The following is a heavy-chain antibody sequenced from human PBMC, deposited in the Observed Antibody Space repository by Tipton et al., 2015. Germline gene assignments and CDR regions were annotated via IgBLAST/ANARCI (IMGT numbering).Heavy chain of an antibody. CDR3: ACQDYDSLTRDYQTVDY. CDR2: IFHSGNT. Sequence: TLSLTCDVSGYSISSGYYWGWIRQPPGKGLEWIGSIFHSGNTYYNPSLKSRVTMSRDTSKNQFSLKLTSVTAADTAVYYCACQDYDSLTRDYQTVDYWGQGTLVTVSS. V-gene: IGHV4-38-2*01. D-gene: IGHD3-9*01. CDR1: GYSISSGYY. J-gene: IGHJ4*02.